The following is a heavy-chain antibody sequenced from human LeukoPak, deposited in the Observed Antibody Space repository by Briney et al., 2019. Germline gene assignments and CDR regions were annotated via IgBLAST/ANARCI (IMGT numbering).Heavy chain of an antibody. CDR2: IYYSGST. D-gene: IGHD2-2*01. V-gene: IGHV4-39*07. Sequence: PSETLSLTCTVSIGSINSSSDYWGWIRQTPGKGLEWIGNIYYSGSTYYNPSLKSRVTISVDTSKIQFSLNLTSVTAADTAVYYCALELVVPAALERLNAFDIWGHGTMVTVSS. J-gene: IGHJ3*02. CDR1: IGSINSSSDY. CDR3: ALELVVPAALERLNAFDI.